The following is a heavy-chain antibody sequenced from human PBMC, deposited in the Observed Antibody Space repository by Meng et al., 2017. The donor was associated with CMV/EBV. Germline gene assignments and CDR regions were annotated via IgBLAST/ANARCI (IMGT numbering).Heavy chain of an antibody. D-gene: IGHD2-8*01. CDR2: ISYDGSNK. CDR3: ARDGGYCTNGVCYTPDY. CDR1: FTFRSYA. J-gene: IGHJ4*02. Sequence: FTFRSYAMHWVRQAPGKGLEWVAVISYDGSNKYYADSVKGRFTISRDNSKNTLYLQMNSLRAEDTAVYYCARDGGYCTNGVCYTPDYWGQGTLVTVSS. V-gene: IGHV3-30*04.